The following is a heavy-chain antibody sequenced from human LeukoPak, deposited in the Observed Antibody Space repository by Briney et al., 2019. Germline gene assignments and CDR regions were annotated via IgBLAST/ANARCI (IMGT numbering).Heavy chain of an antibody. D-gene: IGHD1-7*01. CDR1: GFSVSSFP. J-gene: IGHJ3*01. CDR2: ISDSALTT. CDR3: AKERATYHGNYIDPFDV. Sequence: GRTLRISCAASGFSVSSFPLTYTSETPRKGLKRVSGISDSALTTYYADSVKGLFTSSRDNSKNALYLQMNSLRAEDTAVYYCAKERATYHGNYIDPFDVWGRGTVSTVS. V-gene: IGHV3-23*01.